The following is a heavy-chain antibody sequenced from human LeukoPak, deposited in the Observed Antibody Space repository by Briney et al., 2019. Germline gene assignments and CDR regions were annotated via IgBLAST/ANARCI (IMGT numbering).Heavy chain of an antibody. CDR3: ARGYSYGYYYYYYYMDV. D-gene: IGHD5-18*01. CDR2: ISSSSSYI. Sequence: GGSLRLSCAASGFTFSSYSMNWVRQAPGKGLEWVSSISSSSSYIYYADSVKGRFTISRDNAKNSLYLQMNSLRAEDTAVYYCARGYSYGYYYYYYYMDVWGKGTTVTVSS. CDR1: GFTFSSYS. J-gene: IGHJ6*03. V-gene: IGHV3-21*01.